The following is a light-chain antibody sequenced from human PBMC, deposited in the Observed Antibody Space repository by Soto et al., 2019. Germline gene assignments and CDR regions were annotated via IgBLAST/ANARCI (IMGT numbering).Light chain of an antibody. J-gene: IGLJ1*01. V-gene: IGLV1-40*01. CDR3: QSYDNSLSNYV. Sequence: QSVLTQPPSVSGAPGQRVTISCTGSSSNVGEGYDVPWYQQLPGTAPKLLIYGNYNRPSGVPDRFSGSKSGTSASLAITGLQAEDEVDYYCQSYDNSLSNYVFGTGTKLTVL. CDR1: SSNVGEGYD. CDR2: GNY.